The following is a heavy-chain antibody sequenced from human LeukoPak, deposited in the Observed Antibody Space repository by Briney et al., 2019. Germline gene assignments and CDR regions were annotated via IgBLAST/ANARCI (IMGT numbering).Heavy chain of an antibody. J-gene: IGHJ3*01. Sequence: PGGSLRLSCEASRFTFSSHSMTWVRQAPGKTLEWISYIGHTGSPAHYADSVRGRFTISRDNAKNSLYLQMNSLTVEDTAVYYCARDQRPYCGGECYCAIDLWGRGTLVTVSS. CDR3: ARDQRPYCGGECYCAIDL. D-gene: IGHD2-21*01. CDR2: IGHTGSPA. CDR1: RFTFSSHS. V-gene: IGHV3-48*01.